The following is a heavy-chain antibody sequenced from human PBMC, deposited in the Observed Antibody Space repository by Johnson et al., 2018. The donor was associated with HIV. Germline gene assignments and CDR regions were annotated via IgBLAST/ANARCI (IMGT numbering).Heavy chain of an antibody. V-gene: IGHV3-66*01. CDR3: ARDSVRELELPDGFDI. CDR1: GFTVSSNY. D-gene: IGHD1-7*01. Sequence: VQLVESGGGLVQPGGSLRLSCAASGFTVSSNYMSWVRQAPGKGLEWVSVIDNSGDTFYADSVQGRFTLSRDNSKNTVYLQMNSLRVEDPAVYFCARDSVRELELPDGFDIWGQGTMVTVSS. CDR2: IDNSGDT. J-gene: IGHJ3*02.